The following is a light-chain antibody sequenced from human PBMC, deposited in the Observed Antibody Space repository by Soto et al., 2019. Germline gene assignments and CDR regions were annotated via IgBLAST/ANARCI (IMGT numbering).Light chain of an antibody. V-gene: IGLV1-44*01. J-gene: IGLJ1*01. Sequence: QSVLTQPPSASGTPVQRVTISASGSSSNIGSNTVSWYQQVPGTAPKLLIYDNDERPSGVPGRFSGSKSGTSASLAISGLQSEDEADYYCATWDHSRNGYVFGPGTKVTVL. CDR2: DND. CDR3: ATWDHSRNGYV. CDR1: SSNIGSNT.